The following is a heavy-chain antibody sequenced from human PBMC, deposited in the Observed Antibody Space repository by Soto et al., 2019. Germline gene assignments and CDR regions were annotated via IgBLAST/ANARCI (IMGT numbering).Heavy chain of an antibody. Sequence: QVQLVESGGGVVQPGRSLRLSCAASGFTFSSYGMHWVRQAPGKGLEWVAVIWYDGSNKYYADSVKGRFTTSRDNSKNALYLQMNSLRAEDTAVYYCARTYSREYYYYYGMDVWGQGTTVTVSS. J-gene: IGHJ6*02. V-gene: IGHV3-33*01. CDR3: ARTYSREYYYYYGMDV. CDR2: IWYDGSNK. D-gene: IGHD6-13*01. CDR1: GFTFSSYG.